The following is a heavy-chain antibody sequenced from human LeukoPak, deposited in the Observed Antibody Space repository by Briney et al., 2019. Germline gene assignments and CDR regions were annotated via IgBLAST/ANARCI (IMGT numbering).Heavy chain of an antibody. J-gene: IGHJ4*02. CDR3: ARDGGYCSSTSCLAEYDY. CDR2: ISSSSSYI. D-gene: IGHD2-2*01. V-gene: IGHV3-21*01. CDR1: GFTFSSFW. Sequence: GGSLRLSCAASGFTFSSFWMSWVRQAPGKGLEWVSSISSSSSYIYYADSVKGRFTISRDNAKNSLYLQMNSLRAEDTAVYYCARDGGYCSSTSCLAEYDYWGQGTLVTVSS.